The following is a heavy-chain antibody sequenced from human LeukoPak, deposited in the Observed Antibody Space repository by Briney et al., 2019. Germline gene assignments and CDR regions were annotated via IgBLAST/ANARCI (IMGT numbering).Heavy chain of an antibody. V-gene: IGHV3-30*02. CDR1: GFTFSSYS. D-gene: IGHD3-3*01. Sequence: GGSLRLSCAGSGFTFSSYSMNWVRQAPGKGLEWVAFIRYDGSNKYYADSVKGRFTISRDNSKNTLYLQMNSLRAEDTAVYYCAKGAITIFGVADDAFDIWGQGTMVTVSS. CDR2: IRYDGSNK. J-gene: IGHJ3*02. CDR3: AKGAITIFGVADDAFDI.